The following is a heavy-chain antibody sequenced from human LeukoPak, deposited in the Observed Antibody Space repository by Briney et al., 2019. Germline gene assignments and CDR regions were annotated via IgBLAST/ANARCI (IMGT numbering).Heavy chain of an antibody. CDR3: TSPLRGINTAGY. V-gene: IGHV1-46*01. Sequence: ASVKVSCKASGHTFTSYYMHWVRQAPGQGLGWMGIINPSGGSTSYAQKFQGRVTMTRDTSISTAYMELSGLRSEDAAVYYCTSPLRGINTAGYWGQGTLVTVSS. CDR2: INPSGGST. J-gene: IGHJ4*02. CDR1: GHTFTSYY. D-gene: IGHD3-10*01.